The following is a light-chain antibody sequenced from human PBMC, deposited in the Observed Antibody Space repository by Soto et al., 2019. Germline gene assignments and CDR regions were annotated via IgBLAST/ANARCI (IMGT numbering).Light chain of an antibody. V-gene: IGLV2-23*01. CDR1: SSDVGGSNL. Sequence: QSVLTQPASASGSPGQSITISCTGTSSDVGGSNLVSWYQQHPGKAPKLMIYEGSKRPSGVSNRFSGSKSGNTASLTLSGLQAEDEADYYCCSYGGSPHVVFGGGTKLTVL. CDR2: EGS. J-gene: IGLJ2*01. CDR3: CSYGGSPHVV.